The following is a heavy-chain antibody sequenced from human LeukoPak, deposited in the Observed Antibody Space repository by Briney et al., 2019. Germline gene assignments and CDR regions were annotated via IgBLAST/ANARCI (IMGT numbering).Heavy chain of an antibody. V-gene: IGHV3-11*01. D-gene: IGHD3-22*01. CDR2: ISSSGSTI. Sequence: PGGSLRLSCAASGFTFSDYYMIWLRQAPGKGLEWVSYISSSGSTIYYVDSVKGRFTISRDNAKNSLYLQMNSLRAEDTAVYYCARSHYGGGYYADYWGQGTLVTVSS. CDR3: ARSHYGGGYYADY. J-gene: IGHJ4*02. CDR1: GFTFSDYY.